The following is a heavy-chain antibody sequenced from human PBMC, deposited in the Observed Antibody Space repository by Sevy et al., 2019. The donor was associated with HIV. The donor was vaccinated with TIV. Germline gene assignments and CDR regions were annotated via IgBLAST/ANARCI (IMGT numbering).Heavy chain of an antibody. Sequence: GGSLRLSCVASEFIFSSYSMNWVRQAPGKGLEWVAYINSGSNTKYYADSVKGRSTIFRDNAKNSLNLQMNSLRDEDTAVYYWARDMDYGVIGDYWGQGTLVTVSS. CDR1: EFIFSSYS. J-gene: IGHJ4*02. V-gene: IGHV3-48*02. D-gene: IGHD4-17*01. CDR2: INSGSNTK. CDR3: ARDMDYGVIGDY.